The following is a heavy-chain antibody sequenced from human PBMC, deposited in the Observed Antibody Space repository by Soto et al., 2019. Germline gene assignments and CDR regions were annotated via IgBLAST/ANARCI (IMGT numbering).Heavy chain of an antibody. CDR2: IRDSDSGGST. CDR3: AKVRVGIDVDFDY. CDR1: GFTFSNSA. J-gene: IGHJ4*02. D-gene: IGHD2-21*01. V-gene: IGHV3-23*01. Sequence: GGALRLSCAASGFTFSNSAMTWVRQAPAKGLEWVSTIRDSDSGGSTFYADSVNGRFTISRDDSKNTLYLQMSSLRAEDTAMYYCAKVRVGIDVDFDYWGQGALVTVSS.